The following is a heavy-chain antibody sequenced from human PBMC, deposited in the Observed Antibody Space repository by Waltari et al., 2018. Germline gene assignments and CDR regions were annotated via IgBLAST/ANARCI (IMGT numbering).Heavy chain of an antibody. Sequence: QVQLVQSGAEVKKPGSSVRVSCKASGGPLSNFAISWLRQAPGQGLEWMGEIIPIFGPAKYAQKFQGRVTITADESTSIAYMELSSLTSEDTAVYYCARDRVAVAGAMNYWGQGTPVTVSS. V-gene: IGHV1-69*01. CDR1: GGPLSNFA. CDR2: IIPIFGPA. J-gene: IGHJ4*02. D-gene: IGHD6-19*01. CDR3: ARDRVAVAGAMNY.